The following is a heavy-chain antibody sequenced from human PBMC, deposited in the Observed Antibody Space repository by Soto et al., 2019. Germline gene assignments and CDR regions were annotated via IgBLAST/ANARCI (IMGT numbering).Heavy chain of an antibody. CDR3: AKSVYNWNDGFFDY. CDR2: ISYDGNNK. CDR1: GFTFNTYS. D-gene: IGHD1-1*01. J-gene: IGHJ4*02. V-gene: IGHV3-30*18. Sequence: GGSLRLSCAASGFTFNTYSMHWVRQAPGKGLEWVAVISYDGNNKYYADSVKGRFTISRDNSKNTLYLQMSSLRAEDTAVYYCAKSVYNWNDGFFDYWGQGTLVTVSS.